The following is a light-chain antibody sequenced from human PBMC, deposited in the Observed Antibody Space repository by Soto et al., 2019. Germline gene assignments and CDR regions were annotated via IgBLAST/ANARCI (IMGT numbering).Light chain of an antibody. CDR1: SSDVGKYDY. Sequence: QSALTQPPSASGSPGQSVTISCTGTSSDVGKYDYVSWFQHHPGKAPKLIIYEVSKRPSGVPDRFSGSKSGNTASLTISGLQTEDEADYYCSSFSSITREVFGGGTKLTVL. V-gene: IGLV2-8*01. CDR2: EVS. CDR3: SSFSSITREV. J-gene: IGLJ2*01.